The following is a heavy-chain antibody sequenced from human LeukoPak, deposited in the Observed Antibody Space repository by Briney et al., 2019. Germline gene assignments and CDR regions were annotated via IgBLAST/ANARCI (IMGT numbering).Heavy chain of an antibody. J-gene: IGHJ4*02. V-gene: IGHV3-30*18. Sequence: GGSLRLSCAASGFPFSSYGMHWVRQAPGKGLEWVAVISHDGTNKYYVDSVKGRFTISRDNSKNTLCLQMNSLRAEDTAVYYCAKVNYYESSGYYDYWGQGTLVTVSS. CDR3: AKVNYYESSGYYDY. CDR2: ISHDGTNK. CDR1: GFPFSSYG. D-gene: IGHD3-22*01.